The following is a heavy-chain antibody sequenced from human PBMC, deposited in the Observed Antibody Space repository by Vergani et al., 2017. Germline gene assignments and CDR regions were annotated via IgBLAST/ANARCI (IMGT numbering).Heavy chain of an antibody. CDR1: GGSINSHYYY. J-gene: IGHJ4*02. D-gene: IGHD1-26*01. CDR2: IHTSGST. V-gene: IGHV4-61*02. CDR3: ARSGSYGNTEHLDY. Sequence: QVQLQESGPGLVKPSQTLSLTCTVSGGSINSHYYYWSWIRQPAGKGLEWIGRIHTSGSTNYNPSLKSRVTIAVDTFKNQFSLKLSSVTAADTAVYYWARSGSYGNTEHLDYWGQGTLVTVSS.